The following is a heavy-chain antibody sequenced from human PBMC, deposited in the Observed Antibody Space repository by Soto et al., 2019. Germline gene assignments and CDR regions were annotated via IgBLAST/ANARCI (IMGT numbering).Heavy chain of an antibody. CDR3: ARRWGGTFDY. J-gene: IGHJ4*02. CDR2: IYYSGST. Sequence: QVQLQESGPGLVKPSETLSLTCTVSGGSISSYYWRWIRQPPEKGLEWIGYIYYSGSTSYNPSLRSRVTISVDTSKNQFSLKLSSVTAADTAVYYCARRWGGTFDYWGQGTLVTVSS. D-gene: IGHD2-21*01. CDR1: GGSISSYY. V-gene: IGHV4-59*01.